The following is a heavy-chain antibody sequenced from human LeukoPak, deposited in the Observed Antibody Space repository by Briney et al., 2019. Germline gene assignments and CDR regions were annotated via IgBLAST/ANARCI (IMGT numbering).Heavy chain of an antibody. CDR2: IVVGSGNT. Sequence: SVKVSCKASGFTFTSSAVQWVRQARGQRLEWIGWIVVGSGNTNYAQKFQERVTITRDMSTGTAYMELSSLRSEDTAVYYCAVSNHYGSGTLDYWGQGTLVTVSS. CDR3: AVSNHYGSGTLDY. J-gene: IGHJ4*02. V-gene: IGHV1-58*01. CDR1: GFTFTSSA. D-gene: IGHD3-10*01.